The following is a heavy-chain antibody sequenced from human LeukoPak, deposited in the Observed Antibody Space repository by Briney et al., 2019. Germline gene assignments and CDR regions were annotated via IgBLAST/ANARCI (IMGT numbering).Heavy chain of an antibody. CDR2: MSGTGGSA. D-gene: IGHD2-2*01. J-gene: IGHJ4*02. Sequence: GGSLRLSCAASGFTFSTYAMTWVRQAPGKGLEWISAMSGTGGSAYYADSVKGRFTISRDNSKSTPYLQMNSLRAEDTALYYCATGILVPGGLYYLDFWGQGTLVTVSS. CDR3: ATGILVPGGLYYLDF. CDR1: GFTFSTYA. V-gene: IGHV3-23*01.